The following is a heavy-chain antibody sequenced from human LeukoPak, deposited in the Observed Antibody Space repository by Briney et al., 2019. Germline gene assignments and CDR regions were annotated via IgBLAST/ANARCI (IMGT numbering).Heavy chain of an antibody. CDR3: ARQAQRGSSGTYYFDY. CDR2: IYYSGST. J-gene: IGHJ4*02. D-gene: IGHD6-19*01. CDR1: GGSINNYY. Sequence: SETLSLTCTVSGGSINNYYWGWIRQPPGKGLEWIGSIYYSGSTYYNPSLKSRVTISVDTSKNRFSLKLSSVTAADTAVYYCARQAQRGSSGTYYFDYWGQGTLVTVSS. V-gene: IGHV4-39*01.